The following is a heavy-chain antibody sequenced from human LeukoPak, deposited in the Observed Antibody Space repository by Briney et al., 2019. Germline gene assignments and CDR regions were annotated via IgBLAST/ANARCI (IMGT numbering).Heavy chain of an antibody. CDR3: ARGHMVRGVPDAFDI. Sequence: GESLKISCKGSGYSFTSYWIGWVRQMPGKGLEWMGIIYPGDSDTRYSPSFQGHVTISADKSISTAYLQWSSLKASDTAMYYCARGHMVRGVPDAFDIWGQGTMVTVSS. V-gene: IGHV5-51*01. CDR1: GYSFTSYW. J-gene: IGHJ3*02. D-gene: IGHD3-10*01. CDR2: IYPGDSDT.